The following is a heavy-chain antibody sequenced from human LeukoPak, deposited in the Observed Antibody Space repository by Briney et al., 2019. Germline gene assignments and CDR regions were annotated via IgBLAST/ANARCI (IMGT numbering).Heavy chain of an antibody. V-gene: IGHV4-61*01. J-gene: IGHJ4*02. CDR3: ARDVSTGFDY. D-gene: IGHD3-9*01. Sequence: SETLFLTCTVSGGSVGSGNYYWSWIRQPPGKGLEWIGYIYYSGSTNYNPSLKSRVTISRDTSKNQFSLKMSSVTAADTAVYYCARDVSTGFDYWGQGTLVTVSS. CDR2: IYYSGST. CDR1: GGSVGSGNYY.